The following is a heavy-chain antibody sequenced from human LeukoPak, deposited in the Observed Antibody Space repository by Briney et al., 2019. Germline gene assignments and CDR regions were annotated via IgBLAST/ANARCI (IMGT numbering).Heavy chain of an antibody. CDR1: GFTFSSYG. V-gene: IGHV3-30*02. J-gene: IGHJ4*02. Sequence: PGGSLRLSCAASGFTFSSYGMHWVRQAPGKGLEWVAFIRYDGSNKYYADSVKGRFTISRDNSKNTLYLQMNSLRAEDTAVYYCAPGVIVATHVVLDYWGQGTLVTVSS. CDR3: APGVIVATHVVLDY. D-gene: IGHD5-12*01. CDR2: IRYDGSNK.